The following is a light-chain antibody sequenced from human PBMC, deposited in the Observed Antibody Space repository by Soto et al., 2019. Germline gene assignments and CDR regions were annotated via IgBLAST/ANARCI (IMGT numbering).Light chain of an antibody. V-gene: IGKV3-15*01. CDR3: QQYHNWWT. J-gene: IGKJ1*01. CDR2: GAS. CDR1: QFVSNN. Sequence: EVVMTQSPATLSVSPGERFTLSCRASQFVSNNLVWYQQKPGQAPRLLIYGASTRVTGIPARFSGSGSGTEFTLTISSLQSEDFAVYYCQQYHNWWTFGQGTKVDIK.